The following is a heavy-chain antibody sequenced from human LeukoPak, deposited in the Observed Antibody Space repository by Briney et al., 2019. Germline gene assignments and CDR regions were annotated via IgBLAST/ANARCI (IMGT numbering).Heavy chain of an antibody. V-gene: IGHV5-51*01. Sequence: GESLKISCRFSGFDFTRDWIGWVRLMPGKGLEWMGIIFHDDSDTRYSPSFQGQVTLSADKSISTAYLQWSSLKASDTAIYYCARRDPTTVTAFDYWGQGTLVTVSS. CDR1: GFDFTRDW. D-gene: IGHD4-17*01. CDR3: ARRDPTTVTAFDY. J-gene: IGHJ4*02. CDR2: IFHDDSDT.